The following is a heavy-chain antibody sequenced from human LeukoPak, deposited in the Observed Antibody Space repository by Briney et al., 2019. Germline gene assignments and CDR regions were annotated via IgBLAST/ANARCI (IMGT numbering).Heavy chain of an antibody. Sequence: ASVKVSCKASGCTFTSYYMHWVRQAPGQGLEWMGIINPSGGSTSYAQKFQGRVTMTRDTSTSTVYMELSSLRSEDTAVYYCAREQNQLLFDYWGQGTLVTVSS. D-gene: IGHD2-2*01. CDR3: AREQNQLLFDY. CDR1: GCTFTSYY. CDR2: INPSGGST. J-gene: IGHJ4*02. V-gene: IGHV1-46*01.